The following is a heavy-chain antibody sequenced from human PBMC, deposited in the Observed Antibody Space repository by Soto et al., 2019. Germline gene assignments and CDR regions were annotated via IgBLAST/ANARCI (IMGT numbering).Heavy chain of an antibody. D-gene: IGHD3-9*01. J-gene: IGHJ6*02. Sequence: SETLSLTCAVSGGSISSSNWCSCVRQPPGKGLEWIGEIYHSGSTNYNPSLKSRVTISVDKSKNQFSLKLSSVTAADTAVYYCARDPYYDILTGYYDYYYYGMDVWGQGTTVTVSS. CDR2: IYHSGST. CDR1: GGSISSSNW. V-gene: IGHV4-4*02. CDR3: ARDPYYDILTGYYDYYYYGMDV.